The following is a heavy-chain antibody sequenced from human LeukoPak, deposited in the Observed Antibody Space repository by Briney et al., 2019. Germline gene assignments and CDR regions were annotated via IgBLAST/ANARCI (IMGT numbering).Heavy chain of an antibody. J-gene: IGHJ4*02. CDR1: GYTFTSYD. D-gene: IGHD6-19*01. CDR2: MNPNSGNT. CDR3: ARGWGRRAVAPSY. Sequence: ASVKVSCKASGYTFTSYDINWVRQATGQGLGWMGWMNPNSGNTGYAQKFQGRVTITRNTSISTAYMELSSLRSEDTAVYYCARGWGRRAVAPSYWGQGTLVTVSS. V-gene: IGHV1-8*03.